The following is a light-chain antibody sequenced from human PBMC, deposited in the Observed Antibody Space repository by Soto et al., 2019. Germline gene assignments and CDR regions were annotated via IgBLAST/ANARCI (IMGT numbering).Light chain of an antibody. V-gene: IGKV3-15*01. J-gene: IGKJ1*01. CDR3: QQYNNWPRT. Sequence: EIVMTQSPATLSVSPGERVTLSCRASQSVSSNLAWYQQKPGQAPRVLIYGASTRATGIPARFSGSGSGTEFTLTISSLQSEDFAVYYCQQYNNWPRTFGQGTKVEIK. CDR2: GAS. CDR1: QSVSSN.